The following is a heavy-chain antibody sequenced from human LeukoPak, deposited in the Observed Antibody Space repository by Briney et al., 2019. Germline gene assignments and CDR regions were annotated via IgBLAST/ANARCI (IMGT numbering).Heavy chain of an antibody. CDR1: GGSISSYY. D-gene: IGHD2-2*01. CDR2: IYYSGST. Sequence: SETLSLTCTVSGGSISSYYWSWIRQPPGKGLEWIGYIYYSGSTNYNPSLKSRVTISVDTSKNQFSLKLSSVTAADTAVYYCATCSSTSCYGTAEYFQHWGQGTLVTVSS. CDR3: ATCSSTSCYGTAEYFQH. J-gene: IGHJ1*01. V-gene: IGHV4-59*01.